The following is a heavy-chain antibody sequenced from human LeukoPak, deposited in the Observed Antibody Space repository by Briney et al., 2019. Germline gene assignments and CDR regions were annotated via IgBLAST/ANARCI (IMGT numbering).Heavy chain of an antibody. J-gene: IGHJ4*02. D-gene: IGHD3-3*01. CDR3: ARDSQKLRFLEWLLWFDY. CDR1: GFTFSSYS. V-gene: IGHV3-48*02. CDR2: ISSSSSTI. Sequence: PGGSLRLSCAASGFTFSSYSMNWVRQAPGKGLEWVSYISSSSSTIYYADSVKGRFTISRDNAKNSLYLQMNSLRDEDTAVYYCARDSQKLRFLEWLLWFDYWGQGTLVTVSS.